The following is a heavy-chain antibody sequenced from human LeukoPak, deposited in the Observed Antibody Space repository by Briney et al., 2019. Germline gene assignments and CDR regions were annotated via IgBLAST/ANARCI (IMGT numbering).Heavy chain of an antibody. CDR3: ARDRILTGYSDY. CDR1: GFTFNTYA. CDR2: ISYDGSNK. V-gene: IGHV3-30-3*01. D-gene: IGHD3-9*01. Sequence: GGSLRLSCAASGFTFNTYAMHWVRQAPGKGLEWVAVISYDGSNKYYADSVKGRFTISRDNSKNTLYLQMNSLRAEDTAVYYCARDRILTGYSDYWGQGTLVTVSS. J-gene: IGHJ4*02.